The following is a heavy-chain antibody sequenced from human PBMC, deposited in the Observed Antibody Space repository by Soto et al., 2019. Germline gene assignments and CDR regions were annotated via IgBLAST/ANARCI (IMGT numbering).Heavy chain of an antibody. CDR2: IYYSGST. Sequence: PSETLSLTCTVSGGSISSGGYYWSWIRQHPGKGLEWIRYIYYSGSTYYNPSLKSRVTISVDTSKNQFSLKLSSVTAADTAVYYCARAHYDSSGYYFGTPFDYWGQGTLVTVSS. J-gene: IGHJ4*02. V-gene: IGHV4-31*03. CDR1: GGSISSGGYY. D-gene: IGHD3-22*01. CDR3: ARAHYDSSGYYFGTPFDY.